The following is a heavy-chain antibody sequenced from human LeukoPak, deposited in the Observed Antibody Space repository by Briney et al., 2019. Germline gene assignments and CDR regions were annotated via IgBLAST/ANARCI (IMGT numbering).Heavy chain of an antibody. CDR1: GYSFTNYW. D-gene: IGHD2-2*02. V-gene: IGHV5-51*01. CDR3: GVGGTSCYRCFNY. CDR2: IYPGDSDT. J-gene: IGHJ4*02. Sequence: PGESLKISCKGSGYSFTNYWIGWVRQMPGKGLEWVGIIYPGDSDTRYSPSLQGQVTISADKSINTAYLQWSSLKASDTAMYFCGVGGTSCYRCFNYWGQGTLVTVSS.